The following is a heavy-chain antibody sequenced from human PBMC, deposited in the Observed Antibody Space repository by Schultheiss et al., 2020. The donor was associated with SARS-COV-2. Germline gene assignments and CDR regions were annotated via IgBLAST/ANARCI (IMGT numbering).Heavy chain of an antibody. CDR2: IWYDGSNK. V-gene: IGHV3-33*08. D-gene: IGHD6-13*01. CDR1: GFTFSSYW. CDR3: AREPHSSYYYYYMDV. Sequence: GGSLRLSCAASGFTFSSYWMSWVRQAPGKGLEWVAVIWYDGSNKYYADSVKGRFTISRDNSKNTLYLQMNSLRAEDTAVYYCAREPHSSYYYYYMDVWGKGTTVTVSS. J-gene: IGHJ6*03.